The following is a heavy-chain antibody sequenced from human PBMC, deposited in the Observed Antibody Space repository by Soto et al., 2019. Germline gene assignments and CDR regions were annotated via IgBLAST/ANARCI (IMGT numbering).Heavy chain of an antibody. V-gene: IGHV3-30-3*01. J-gene: IGHJ3*02. CDR2: ISYDGSNK. CDR3: ARDSYGGTVAFDI. CDR1: GFTFSSYA. D-gene: IGHD4-17*01. Sequence: QVQLVESGGGVVQPGRSLRLSCAASGFTFSSYAMHWARQAPGKGLEWVAVISYDGSNKYYADSVKGRFTISRDNSKNTLYLQMNSLRAEDTAVYYCARDSYGGTVAFDIWGQGTMVTVSS.